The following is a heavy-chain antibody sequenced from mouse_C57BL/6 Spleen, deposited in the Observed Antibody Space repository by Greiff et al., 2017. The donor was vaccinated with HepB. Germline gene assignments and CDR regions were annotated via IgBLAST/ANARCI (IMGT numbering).Heavy chain of an antibody. V-gene: IGHV1-82*01. CDR1: GYAFSSSW. Sequence: QVQLQQSGPELVKPGASVKISCKASGYAFSSSWMNWVKQRPGKGLEWIGRIYPGDGDTNYNGKFKGKATLTADKSSSTAYMQLSSLTSEDSAVYFCARSGSSYTGWYFDVWGTGTTVTVSS. J-gene: IGHJ1*03. D-gene: IGHD1-1*01. CDR3: ARSGSSYTGWYFDV. CDR2: IYPGDGDT.